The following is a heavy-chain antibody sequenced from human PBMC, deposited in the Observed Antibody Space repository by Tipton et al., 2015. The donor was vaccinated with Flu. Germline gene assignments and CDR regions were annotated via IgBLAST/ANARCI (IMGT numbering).Heavy chain of an antibody. CDR3: ARVCDYGDKGGFDY. J-gene: IGHJ4*02. V-gene: IGHV4-34*01. Sequence: TLSLTCAVYGGSFSGYYWSWIRQPPGKGLEWIGEINHSGSTKYNPSLKSRVTISVDTSKNQFSLKLSSVTAADTAVYYCARVCDYGDKGGFDYWGQGTLVTVSS. D-gene: IGHD4-17*01. CDR2: INHSGST. CDR1: GGSFSGYY.